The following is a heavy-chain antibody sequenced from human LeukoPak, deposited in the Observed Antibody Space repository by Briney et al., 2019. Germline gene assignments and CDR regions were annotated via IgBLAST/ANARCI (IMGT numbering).Heavy chain of an antibody. CDR2: IKSDGSST. D-gene: IGHD1-26*01. Sequence: GGSLRLSCVVSGFTFSSYWIYWVRQAPGKGLVWVSRIKSDGSSTNYADSVKGRFTISRDNAKNTLYLQMSSLRAEDTAVYYCAAFIVGATSDYWGQGTLVTVSS. V-gene: IGHV3-74*01. CDR3: AAFIVGATSDY. CDR1: GFTFSSYW. J-gene: IGHJ4*02.